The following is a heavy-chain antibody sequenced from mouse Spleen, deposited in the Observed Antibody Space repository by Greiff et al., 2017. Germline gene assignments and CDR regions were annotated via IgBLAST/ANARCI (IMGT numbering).Heavy chain of an antibody. J-gene: IGHJ3*01. CDR3: ARGDVAY. CDR1: GYTFTSYW. V-gene: IGHV1-7*01. CDR2: INPSTGYT. Sequence: VQLQQSGAELAKPGASVKMSCKASGYTFTSYWMHWVKQRPGQGLEWIGYINPSTGYTEYNQKFKDKATLTADKSSSTAYMQLSSLTSEDSAVYYCARGDVAYWGQGTLVTVSA.